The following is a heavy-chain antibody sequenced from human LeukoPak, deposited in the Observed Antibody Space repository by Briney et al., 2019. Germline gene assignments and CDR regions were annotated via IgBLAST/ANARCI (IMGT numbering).Heavy chain of an antibody. V-gene: IGHV6-1*01. CDR2: TYYRSKWYE. CDR1: GDSVSSNSAA. Sequence: SQTLSVICAISGDSVSSNSAAWNWIRQSPSRGLEWLAKTYYRSKWYEDYALSVQGRITVSVDTSKNQFSLQLRSVTPEDTAVYYCAREGPAFDIWGQGTMVTVSS. J-gene: IGHJ3*02. CDR3: AREGPAFDI.